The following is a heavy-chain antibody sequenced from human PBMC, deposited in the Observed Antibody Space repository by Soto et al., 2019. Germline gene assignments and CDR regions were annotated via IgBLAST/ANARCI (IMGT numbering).Heavy chain of an antibody. J-gene: IGHJ4*02. CDR2: ISADNGNT. Sequence: QVQLVQCGAEVKKPGASVKVSCKASGYSFTSYGIAWVRQAPGQGLEWMGWISADNGNTNYAQKVQDRVTMTTDTFTSTAYMAPRSLRSADTAVYYCARDGYFDYWGQGTLVTVSS. CDR3: ARDGYFDY. V-gene: IGHV1-18*01. CDR1: GYSFTSYG.